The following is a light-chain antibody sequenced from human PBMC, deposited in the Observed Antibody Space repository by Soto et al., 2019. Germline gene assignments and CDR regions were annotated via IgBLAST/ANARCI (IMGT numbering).Light chain of an antibody. CDR3: QQYNDYQYI. J-gene: IGKJ2*01. CDR1: QSLTTW. CDR2: KAT. V-gene: IGKV1-5*03. Sequence: IQMTQSPSTLSASVGDRVTITCRASQSLTTWLAWYQQKPGKAPKLLIYKATNLQSGVPSRFSGSGSGTEFSLTISSLQPDDFATYYCQQYNDYQYIFGQGTKLEIK.